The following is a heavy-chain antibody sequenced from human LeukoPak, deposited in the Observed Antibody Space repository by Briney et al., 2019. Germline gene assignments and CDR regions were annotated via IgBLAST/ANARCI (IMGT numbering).Heavy chain of an antibody. V-gene: IGHV4-34*01. CDR2: SNQFGIT. CDR1: GESFSGYF. D-gene: IGHD5-18*01. CDR3: ARGRLQLWSFPLPYNHYAIDV. Sequence: SETLSLTCAVPGESFSGYFWTWIRQPPGKGLEWIGESNQFGITDYNPSLKSRVTISVDTSKKQFSLNVRSVTDADTAVYFCARGRLQLWSFPLPYNHYAIDVWGQGTTVTVSS. J-gene: IGHJ6*02.